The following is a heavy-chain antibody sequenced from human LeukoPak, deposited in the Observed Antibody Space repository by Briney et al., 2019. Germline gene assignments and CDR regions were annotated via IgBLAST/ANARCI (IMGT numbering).Heavy chain of an antibody. J-gene: IGHJ4*02. CDR1: GGSFSGYY. Sequence: PSETLSLTCAVYGGSFSGYYWSWIRQPPGKGLEWIGEINHSGSTNYNPSLKSRVTISVDTSKNQFSLKLSSVTAADTAVYYCARVGYDSSGYYSENWGQGTLVTVSS. CDR2: INHSGST. V-gene: IGHV4-34*01. D-gene: IGHD3-22*01. CDR3: ARVGYDSSGYYSEN.